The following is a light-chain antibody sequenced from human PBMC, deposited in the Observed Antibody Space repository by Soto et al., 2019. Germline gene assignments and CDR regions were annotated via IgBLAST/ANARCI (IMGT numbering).Light chain of an antibody. CDR1: QVISTS. V-gene: IGKV1-9*01. Sequence: DIQLTQSPSFLSPSIGESVTITCRASQVISTSLAWYQVKPGKAAKLLIYAASTLESGVPPRFSAIVSGTEFSLTITSLQPEDFATYYCQQLFDSPLTFGPGTRLEIK. CDR3: QQLFDSPLT. CDR2: AAS. J-gene: IGKJ5*01.